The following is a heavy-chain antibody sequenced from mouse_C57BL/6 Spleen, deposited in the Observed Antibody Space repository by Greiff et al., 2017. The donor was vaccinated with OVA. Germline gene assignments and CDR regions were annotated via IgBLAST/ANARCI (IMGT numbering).Heavy chain of an antibody. J-gene: IGHJ3*01. CDR3: IVYYGSSYFFAY. CDR2: IRNKANNHAS. V-gene: IGHV6-6*01. D-gene: IGHD1-1*01. CDR1: GFTFSDAW. Sequence: EVKVEESGGGLVQPGGSMKLSCAASGFTFSDAWMDWVRQSPEKGLEWVAEIRNKANNHASYYAESVKGRFTISRDDSKSSVYLQMSSLRAEDTGIYYGIVYYGSSYFFAYWGQGTLVTVSA.